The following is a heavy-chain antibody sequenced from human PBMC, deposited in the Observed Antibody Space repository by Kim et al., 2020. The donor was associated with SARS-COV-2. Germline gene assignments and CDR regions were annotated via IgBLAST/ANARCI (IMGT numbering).Heavy chain of an antibody. J-gene: IGHJ6*02. CDR3: ARVGNGGYWRVYYGMDV. V-gene: IGHV3-21*01. CDR2: ISSSSSYI. CDR1: GFTFSTYS. Sequence: GGSLRLSCAASGFTFSTYSMNWVRQAPGKGLEWVSSISSSSSYIYYADSVKGRFTISRDNAKNSPYLQMNSLRAEDTAVYYCARVGNGGYWRVYYGMDVWGQGTTVTVSS. D-gene: IGHD5-12*01.